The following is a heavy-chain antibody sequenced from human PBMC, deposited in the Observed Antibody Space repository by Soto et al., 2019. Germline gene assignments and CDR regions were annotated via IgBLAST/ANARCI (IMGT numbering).Heavy chain of an antibody. CDR3: AKVVVGAPRHPDFDS. V-gene: IGHV4-39*01. CDR1: GGSINNGDYF. J-gene: IGHJ4*02. D-gene: IGHD2-15*01. Sequence: PSETLSLTCTVSGGSINNGDYFWGWIRQPPGEGLEWIGSVYHSGTTNYNPSLKSRVTISVDTSKNQFSLNLRSVTAADTAVYYCAKVVVGAPRHPDFDSWGQGTLVTVSS. CDR2: VYHSGTT.